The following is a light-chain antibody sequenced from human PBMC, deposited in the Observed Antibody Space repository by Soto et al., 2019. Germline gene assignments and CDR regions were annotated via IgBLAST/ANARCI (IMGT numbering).Light chain of an antibody. CDR1: SSDVGGYNY. CDR3: ISYTTRSSYV. CDR2: DVY. J-gene: IGLJ1*01. Sequence: QSALTQPASVSGSPGQSITISCTGTSSDVGGYNYVSWYQQHPGKAPKLMIWDVYNRPSGVSHRFSGSKSGNTASLTIFGLQAEDEADYYCISYTTRSSYVFGTGTKVTVL. V-gene: IGLV2-14*01.